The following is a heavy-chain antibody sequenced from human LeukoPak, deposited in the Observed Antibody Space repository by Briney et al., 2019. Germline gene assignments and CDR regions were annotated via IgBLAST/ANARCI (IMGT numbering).Heavy chain of an antibody. Sequence: ETLSLTCAVYGGSFSGYYWSWIRQPPGKGLEWVSAISGSGGRTYYADSVKGRFTISRDNSKNTLYLQMNSLRAEDTAVYYCAKYYDTSGYSIDYWGQGTLVTVSS. J-gene: IGHJ4*02. D-gene: IGHD3-22*01. V-gene: IGHV3-23*01. CDR3: AKYYDTSGYSIDY. CDR2: ISGSGGRT. CDR1: GGSFSGYY.